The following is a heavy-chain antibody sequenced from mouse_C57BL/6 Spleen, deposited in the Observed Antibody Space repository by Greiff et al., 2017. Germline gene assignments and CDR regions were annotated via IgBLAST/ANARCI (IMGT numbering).Heavy chain of an antibody. J-gene: IGHJ4*01. CDR1: GYTFTSYW. V-gene: IGHV1-64*01. Sequence: QVHVKQPGAELVKPGASVKLSCKASGYTFTSYWMHWVKQRPGQGLEWIGMIHPNSGSTNYNEKFKSKATLTVDKSSSTAYMQLSSLTSEDSAVYYCARYPSGYAMDYWGQGTSVTVSS. D-gene: IGHD2-10*02. CDR3: ARYPSGYAMDY. CDR2: IHPNSGST.